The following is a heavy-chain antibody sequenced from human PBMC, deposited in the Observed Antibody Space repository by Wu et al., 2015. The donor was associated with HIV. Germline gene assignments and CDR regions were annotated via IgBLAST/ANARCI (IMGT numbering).Heavy chain of an antibody. D-gene: IGHD3-10*01. V-gene: IGHV1-2*02. Sequence: QVYLAQSGAEVKKPGASVKVSCRASEYTFTAYYLHRIRQAPGQRFEWMGYIIPQSGATLYSQKFRDRVSLTRDTAISTAFMDLSGLISDDTAVYYCARSDFGSGTLASHWGQGTLVTVSS. J-gene: IGHJ4*02. CDR3: ARSDFGSGTLASH. CDR2: IIPQSGAT. CDR1: EYTFTAYY.